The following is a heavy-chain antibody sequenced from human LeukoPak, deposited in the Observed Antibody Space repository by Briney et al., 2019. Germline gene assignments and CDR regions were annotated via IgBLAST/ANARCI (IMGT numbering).Heavy chain of an antibody. CDR2: INARGDT. CDR3: ERGQVPAARGYNWFDP. V-gene: IGHV4-34*01. J-gene: IGHJ5*02. CDR1: GWSFNDYY. D-gene: IGHD2-2*01. Sequence: SETLSLTCAVSGWSFNDYYWNWIRQPPGKGLEWIGEINARGDTNFNPSLKSRVTISVDTSKNQFSLRLTSMIAADTAVYYCERGQVPAARGYNWFDPWGQGTLVTVSS.